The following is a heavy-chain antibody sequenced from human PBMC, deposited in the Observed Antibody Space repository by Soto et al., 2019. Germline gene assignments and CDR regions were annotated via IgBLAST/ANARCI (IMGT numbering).Heavy chain of an antibody. J-gene: IGHJ6*02. CDR1: GFTFSSYG. Sequence: GGSLRLSCAASGFTFSSYGMHWVRQAPGKGLEWVAVIWYDGSNKYYADSVKGRFTISRDNSKNTLYLQMNSLRAEDTAVYYCARDGTTTPYYYYYGMDVWGQGTTVTVSS. D-gene: IGHD1-7*01. CDR2: IWYDGSNK. V-gene: IGHV3-33*01. CDR3: ARDGTTTPYYYYYGMDV.